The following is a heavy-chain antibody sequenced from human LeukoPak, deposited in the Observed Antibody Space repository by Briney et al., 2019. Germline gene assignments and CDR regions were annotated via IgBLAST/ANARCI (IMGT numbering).Heavy chain of an antibody. J-gene: IGHJ4*02. Sequence: SETLSLTCTVSGGSISSYYWSWIRQPAGKGLEWIGQIYISGSTNYNPSLKSRVTMSGDTSKNQFSLKLSSVTVADTAVYYCVRGGSKAAATFDYWGQGTLVTVSS. D-gene: IGHD2-15*01. V-gene: IGHV4-4*07. CDR2: IYISGST. CDR3: VRGGSKAAATFDY. CDR1: GGSISSYY.